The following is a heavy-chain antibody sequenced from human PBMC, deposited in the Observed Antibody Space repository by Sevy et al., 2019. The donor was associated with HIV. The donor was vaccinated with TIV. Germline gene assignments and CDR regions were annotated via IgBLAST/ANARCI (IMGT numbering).Heavy chain of an antibody. CDR3: AGSRYDSSGSFDAFDI. D-gene: IGHD3-22*01. J-gene: IGHJ3*02. V-gene: IGHV3-23*01. CDR1: GFTFYNYA. Sequence: GGYLRLSCAASGFTFYNYAMNWVRQAPGKGLEWVSTIFRSGETTYYADSVKARFTISRDNSKNTLYLQMNSLRTEDTALYYCAGSRYDSSGSFDAFDIWGQGTMVTVSS. CDR2: IFRSGETT.